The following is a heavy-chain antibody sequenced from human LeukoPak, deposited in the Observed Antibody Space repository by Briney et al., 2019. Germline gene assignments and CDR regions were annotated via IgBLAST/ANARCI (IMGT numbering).Heavy chain of an antibody. D-gene: IGHD3-22*01. CDR3: AKDRGRLYYYDSSGFTGFDY. V-gene: IGHV3-30*18. CDR1: GFTFSSYG. CDR2: ISYDGSNK. Sequence: QPGGSLRLSCAASGFTFSSYGMHWVRQAPGKGLEWVAVISYDGSNKYYADSVKGRFTISRDNSKNTLYLQMNSLRAEDTAVCYCAKDRGRLYYYDSSGFTGFDYWGQGTLVAVSS. J-gene: IGHJ4*02.